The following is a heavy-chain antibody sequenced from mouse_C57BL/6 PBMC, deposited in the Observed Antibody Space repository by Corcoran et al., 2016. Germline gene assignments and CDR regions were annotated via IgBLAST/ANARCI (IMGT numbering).Heavy chain of an antibody. Sequence: QIQLVQSGPELKKPGETVKISCKASGYTFTTYGMSWVKQAPGKGLKWMGWINTYSGVPTYADDFKGRFAFSLETSASTAYLQINNLKNEDTATYFCARFYKGYYFDYWDQGTTLTVSS. CDR2: INTYSGVP. V-gene: IGHV9-3*01. CDR3: ARFYKGYYFDY. CDR1: GYTFTTYG. J-gene: IGHJ2*01. D-gene: IGHD1-3*01.